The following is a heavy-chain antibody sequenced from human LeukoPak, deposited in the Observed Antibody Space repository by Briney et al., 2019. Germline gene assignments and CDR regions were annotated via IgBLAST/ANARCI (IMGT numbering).Heavy chain of an antibody. Sequence: SVKVSCKASGGTFSSYAISWVRQAPGQGLEWMGGIIRIFGTANYAQKFQGRVTITTDESTSTAYMELSSLRSEDTAVYYCARDHRIAAAGTRLWFDPWGQGTLVTVSS. CDR2: IIRIFGTA. V-gene: IGHV1-69*05. CDR3: ARDHRIAAAGTRLWFDP. D-gene: IGHD6-13*01. J-gene: IGHJ5*02. CDR1: GGTFSSYA.